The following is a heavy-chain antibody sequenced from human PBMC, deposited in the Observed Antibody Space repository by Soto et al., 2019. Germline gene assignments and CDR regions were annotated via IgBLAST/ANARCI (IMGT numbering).Heavy chain of an antibody. Sequence: PGGSLRLSCAASGFTFSSYAMSWVRQAPGKGLEWVSALSGSGISTYYADTVKGRFTISRDNSRNTLYLQMNSLRAEDTAVYDCATSDDSSGYDYWGQGTLVTVSS. CDR3: ATSDDSSGYDY. CDR2: LSGSGIST. J-gene: IGHJ4*02. CDR1: GFTFSSYA. V-gene: IGHV3-23*01. D-gene: IGHD3-22*01.